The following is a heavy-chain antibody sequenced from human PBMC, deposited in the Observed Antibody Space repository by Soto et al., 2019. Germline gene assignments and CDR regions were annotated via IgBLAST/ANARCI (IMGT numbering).Heavy chain of an antibody. D-gene: IGHD5-18*01. CDR1: GGSISSYF. V-gene: IGHV4-59*01. J-gene: IGHJ4*02. CDR2: IYYSGST. CDR3: ARSGTAMLLVDY. Sequence: SETLSLTCTVSGGSISSYFWSWIRQPPGKGLEWIGYIYYSGSTNYNPSLKSRVTISVDTSKNQFSLKLSSVTAADTAVYYCARSGTAMLLVDYWGQGTLVTVSS.